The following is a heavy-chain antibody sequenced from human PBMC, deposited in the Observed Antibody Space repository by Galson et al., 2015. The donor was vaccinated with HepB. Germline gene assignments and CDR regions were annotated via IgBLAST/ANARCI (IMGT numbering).Heavy chain of an antibody. CDR2: IYSGGKT. V-gene: IGHV3-53*01. D-gene: IGHD3-10*01. CDR3: ARGGPGYYYYYMDV. J-gene: IGHJ6*03. Sequence: SLRLSCAASGFTVSSNYMSWVRQVPGKGLEWVSLIYSGGKTDYADSVKGRFTISRDYSKNTLYLQMNSLRAEDTAVYYCARGGPGYYYYYMDVWGKGTTVTVSS. CDR1: GFTVSSNY.